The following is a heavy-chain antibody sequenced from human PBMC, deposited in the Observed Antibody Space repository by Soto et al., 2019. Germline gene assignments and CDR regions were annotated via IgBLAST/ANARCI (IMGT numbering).Heavy chain of an antibody. V-gene: IGHV2-5*02. CDR2: IYWDDDQ. CDR3: AHMRAAKFDD. J-gene: IGHJ4*02. Sequence: QITLKESGPTLVKPTQTLTLTCNVSGVSLSTGGVGVGWIRQPPGKALEWLALIYWDDDQRSSPSLKSRLTITKDTSKNQVVLTMTNMAPEDTATYYCAHMRAAKFDDWCQGTLVTVSS. CDR1: GVSLSTGGVG. D-gene: IGHD2-15*01.